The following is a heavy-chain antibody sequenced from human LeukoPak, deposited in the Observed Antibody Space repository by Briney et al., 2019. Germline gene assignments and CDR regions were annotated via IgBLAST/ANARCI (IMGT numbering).Heavy chain of an antibody. Sequence: GGSLRLSCAASGFTFSSYEMNWVRQAPGKGLEWVSYISSSGSTIYYADSLKGRFTISRDNAKNSLYLQMNSLRAEDTAVYYCAKVSSSGWDAHAFDIWGQGTMVTVSS. CDR1: GFTFSSYE. D-gene: IGHD6-19*01. CDR2: ISSSGSTI. CDR3: AKVSSSGWDAHAFDI. V-gene: IGHV3-48*03. J-gene: IGHJ3*02.